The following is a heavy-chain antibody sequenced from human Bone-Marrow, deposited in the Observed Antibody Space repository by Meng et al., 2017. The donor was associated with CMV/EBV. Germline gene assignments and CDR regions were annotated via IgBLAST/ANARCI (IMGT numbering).Heavy chain of an antibody. CDR1: GFTFSSYG. CDR3: AKDIAARHYYHYGMDV. CDR2: IWYDGSNK. D-gene: IGHD6-6*01. J-gene: IGHJ6*02. Sequence: GGSLRLSCAASGFTFSSYGMHWVRQAPGKGLEWVAVIWYDGSNKYYADSVKGRFTISRDNSKNTLYLQMNSLRAEDTAVYYCAKDIAARHYYHYGMDVWGQGTTVTVSS. V-gene: IGHV3-33*06.